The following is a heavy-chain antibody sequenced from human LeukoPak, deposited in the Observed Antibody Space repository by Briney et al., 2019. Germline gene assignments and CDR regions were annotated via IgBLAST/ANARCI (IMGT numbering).Heavy chain of an antibody. CDR3: ARHPGYSSGWWYFDF. D-gene: IGHD5-18*01. Sequence: SETLSLTCNVSGGXINSNNHYWGWIRQPPGKGLEWLGSINYSGTIFYSPSLNSRVTISVDTSGNQFSLKLTSATAADTAVYHCARHPGYSSGWWYFDFWGQGTLVTVSS. CDR1: GGXINSNNHY. V-gene: IGHV4-39*01. CDR2: INYSGTI. J-gene: IGHJ4*02.